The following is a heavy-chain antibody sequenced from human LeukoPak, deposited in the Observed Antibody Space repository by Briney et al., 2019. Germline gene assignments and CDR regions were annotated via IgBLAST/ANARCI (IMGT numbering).Heavy chain of an antibody. J-gene: IGHJ5*02. D-gene: IGHD2-21*02. V-gene: IGHV3-7*01. CDR1: GFTFSSYW. Sequence: PGGSLRLSCAASGFTFSSYWMSWVRQAPGKGLEWVANIKQEGSEKYYVDSVKGRFTISRDNAKNSLYLQMNSLRAEDTAVYYCAREGTYCGGDCPEPPNWFDPWGQGTLVTVSS. CDR2: IKQEGSEK. CDR3: AREGTYCGGDCPEPPNWFDP.